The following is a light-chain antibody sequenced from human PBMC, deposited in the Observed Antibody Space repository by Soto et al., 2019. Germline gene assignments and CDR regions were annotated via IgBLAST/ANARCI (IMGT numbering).Light chain of an antibody. CDR2: KAS. J-gene: IGKJ1*01. CDR1: QSISSW. V-gene: IGKV1-5*03. Sequence: DIQMTQSPSTLSASVGDRVTITCRASQSISSWLAWYQQKPGKAPKLLIYKASNLEGGVPSRFSGSGSGTEFTLTISSLQPDDFVTYYCQQYNTYSLTFGQGTKVEIK. CDR3: QQYNTYSLT.